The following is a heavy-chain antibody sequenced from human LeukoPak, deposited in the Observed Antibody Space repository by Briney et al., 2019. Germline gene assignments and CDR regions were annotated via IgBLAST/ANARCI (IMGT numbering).Heavy chain of an antibody. D-gene: IGHD3-10*01. V-gene: IGHV3-23*01. CDR1: GFTFSSYA. CDR2: INPSGVNT. Sequence: PGGSLRLSCAASGFTFSSYAMSWVRQAPGKGLQWVSTINPSGVNTYYADSAKGRFTISRDNSKNTLFLEMNSLRAEDTAVYFCAKQAPGGGEQRVGELMCCDNWGQGTLVTVSS. CDR3: AKQAPGGGEQRVGELMCCDN. J-gene: IGHJ4*02.